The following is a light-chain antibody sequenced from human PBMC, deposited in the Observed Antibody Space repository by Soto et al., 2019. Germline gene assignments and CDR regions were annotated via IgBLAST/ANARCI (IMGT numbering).Light chain of an antibody. Sequence: DIQMTQSPSSLSASVGDRVTITCRASQSISNYLNWYQQKPGKAPKVLIYAASNLQSGVPSRFSGSGSGTDFTLTISSLQPEDFATYYCQQNFSIPITFGQGTRLEIK. V-gene: IGKV1-39*01. CDR3: QQNFSIPIT. J-gene: IGKJ5*01. CDR1: QSISNY. CDR2: AAS.